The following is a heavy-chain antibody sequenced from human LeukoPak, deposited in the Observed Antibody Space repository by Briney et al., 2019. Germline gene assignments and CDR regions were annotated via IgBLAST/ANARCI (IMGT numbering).Heavy chain of an antibody. Sequence: GGSLRLSCAASGFIFSTYAMNWVRQAPGKGLEWVSSISSSSSYIYYADSVKGRFAISRDNAKNSLYLQMNSLRAEDTAVYYCASMGSPSYYYDTSQGFDYGGQGTLVTVSS. V-gene: IGHV3-21*01. CDR3: ASMGSPSYYYDTSQGFDY. D-gene: IGHD3-22*01. CDR2: ISSSSSYI. CDR1: GFIFSTYA. J-gene: IGHJ4*02.